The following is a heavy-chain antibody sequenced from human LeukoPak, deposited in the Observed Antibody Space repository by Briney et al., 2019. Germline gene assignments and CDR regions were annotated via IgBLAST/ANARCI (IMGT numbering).Heavy chain of an antibody. V-gene: IGHV3-53*01. D-gene: IGHD3-22*01. Sequence: GGSLRLSCAASGFTVSNNYMMWVRQAPGKGLEWVSAIFRDDSTYYADSVKGRLTISGDNSKNTLSLQMTSLRVDDTAMYYCLCYHDSSSYVDYGGQGALVTVS. CDR1: GFTVSNNY. J-gene: IGHJ4*02. CDR2: IFRDDST. CDR3: LCYHDSSSYVDY.